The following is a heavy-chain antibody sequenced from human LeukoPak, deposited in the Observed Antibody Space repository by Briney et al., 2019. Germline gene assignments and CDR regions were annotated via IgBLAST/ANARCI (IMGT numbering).Heavy chain of an antibody. D-gene: IGHD3-9*01. V-gene: IGHV4-59*01. CDR1: GGSISSFY. CDR2: IYYSGST. CDR3: ARVQQSQIDYYFDY. J-gene: IGHJ4*02. Sequence: SETLSLTCTVSGGSISSFYWSWIRQPPGKGLEWIGYIYYSGSTNYNPSLKSRLTISVDTSKNQFSLKLSSVTAADTAVYYCARVQQSQIDYYFDYWGQGTLVTVSS.